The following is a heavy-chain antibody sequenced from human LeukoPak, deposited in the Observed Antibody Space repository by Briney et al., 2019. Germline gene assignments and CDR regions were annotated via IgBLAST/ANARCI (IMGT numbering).Heavy chain of an antibody. CDR1: GGSFSGYH. CDR3: ARAYCGGGSCYHSRGWFDP. Sequence: SETLSLNCAVYGGSFSGYHWSWIRQPPGKGLEWIGEINYSGSTNYNPSLKSRVTISVDMSKNQFSLKLSSVTAADTAVYYCARAYCGGGSCYHSRGWFDPWGQGTLVTVSS. V-gene: IGHV4-34*01. D-gene: IGHD2-15*01. J-gene: IGHJ5*02. CDR2: INYSGST.